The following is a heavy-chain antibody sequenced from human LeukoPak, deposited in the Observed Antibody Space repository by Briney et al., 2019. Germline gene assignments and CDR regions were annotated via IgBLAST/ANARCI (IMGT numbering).Heavy chain of an antibody. J-gene: IGHJ4*02. CDR3: ARFSSIAAAFDY. V-gene: IGHV4-4*07. CDR2: IYTSGST. Sequence: SETLSLTCTVSGGSFSIYYWTWIRQPAGKGLEWIGRIYTSGSTNYNPSLKSRVTMSVDTSKNQFSLKLSSVTAADTAVYYCARFSSIAAAFDYWGQGTLVTVSS. D-gene: IGHD6-13*01. CDR1: GGSFSIYY.